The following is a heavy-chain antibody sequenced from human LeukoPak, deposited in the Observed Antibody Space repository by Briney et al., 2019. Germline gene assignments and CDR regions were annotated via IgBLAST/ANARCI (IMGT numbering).Heavy chain of an antibody. CDR3: ARPAYYDFWSGYSHFDY. CDR2: ISAYNGNT. D-gene: IGHD3-3*01. Sequence: ASVKVSCKASDYTFTSYGISWVRQAPGQGLEWMGWISAYNGNTNYVQKLQGRVTMTTDTSTSTAYMELRSLRSDDTAVYYCARPAYYDFWSGYSHFDYWGQGTLVTVSS. J-gene: IGHJ4*02. CDR1: DYTFTSYG. V-gene: IGHV1-18*01.